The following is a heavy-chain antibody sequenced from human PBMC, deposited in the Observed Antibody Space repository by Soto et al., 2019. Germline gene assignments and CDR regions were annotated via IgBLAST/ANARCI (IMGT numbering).Heavy chain of an antibody. Sequence: GGSLRLSCSASGFTFSSYAMHWVRQAPGKGLEYVSAISSNGGSTYYADSVKGRFTISRDNSKNTLYLQMSSLRAEDTAVYYCVKGVGAKPSPLGYFQHWGQGTLVTVSS. CDR3: VKGVGAKPSPLGYFQH. CDR1: GFTFSSYA. D-gene: IGHD1-26*01. V-gene: IGHV3-64D*06. J-gene: IGHJ1*01. CDR2: ISSNGGST.